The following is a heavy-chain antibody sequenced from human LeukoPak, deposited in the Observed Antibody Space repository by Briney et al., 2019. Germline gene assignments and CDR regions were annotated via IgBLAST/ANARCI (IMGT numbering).Heavy chain of an antibody. Sequence: SETLSLTCNVSGGSITNYYWGWIRQPPGKGLEWIGYVYYSGSANYNSSLQSRVTILVDTSKNQFSLRLSSVTAADTAVYYCARRVSTTSSFFGYRGHGALVTASS. V-gene: IGHV4-59*01. J-gene: IGHJ4*01. CDR1: GGSITNYY. CDR2: VYYSGSA. CDR3: ARRVSTTSSFFGY. D-gene: IGHD3-22*01.